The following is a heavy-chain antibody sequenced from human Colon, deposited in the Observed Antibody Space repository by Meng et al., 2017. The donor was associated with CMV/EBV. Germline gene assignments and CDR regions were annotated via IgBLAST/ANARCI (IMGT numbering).Heavy chain of an antibody. Sequence: QWQRVQSGAEVRMPGASVKVSCKASGYSFTGYYIHWVRQAPGQGLEWMGWMDPTTGRTDYAQKFRGTVTMTRDTSISTAYLELSRLTSDDTAVYYCASHSSYVWGSHHWGQGTLVTVSS. D-gene: IGHD3-16*01. CDR3: ASHSSYVWGSHH. CDR2: MDPTTGRT. CDR1: GYSFTGYY. J-gene: IGHJ1*01. V-gene: IGHV1-2*02.